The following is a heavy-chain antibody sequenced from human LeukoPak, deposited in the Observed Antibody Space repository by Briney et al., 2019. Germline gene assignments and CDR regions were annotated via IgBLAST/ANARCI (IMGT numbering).Heavy chain of an antibody. V-gene: IGHV1-18*01. CDR1: GYTFTSYG. D-gene: IGHD2-8*01. Sequence: ASVKVSCKASGYTFTSYGISWVRQAPGQGLEGRGWISVYNGNTNYAQKLQGRVTMTTDTSTSTAYMELRSLRSDDTAVYYCARVRGTPAVYYYYYYCMDVWGKGTTVTVSS. J-gene: IGHJ6*03. CDR2: ISVYNGNT. CDR3: ARVRGTPAVYYYYYYCMDV.